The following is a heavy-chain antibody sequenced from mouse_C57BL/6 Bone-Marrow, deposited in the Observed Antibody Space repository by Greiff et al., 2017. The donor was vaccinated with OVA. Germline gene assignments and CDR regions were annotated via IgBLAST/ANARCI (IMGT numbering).Heavy chain of an antibody. CDR2: INPSNGGT. Sequence: QVQLQQPGTELVKPGASVKLSCKASGYTFTSYWMHWVKQRPGQGLEWIGNINPSNGGTNYNEKFKSKATLTVDKSSSTAYLQLSSLTSEDSAVYYCARARAYYGYGTWFAYWGQGTLVTVSA. J-gene: IGHJ3*01. V-gene: IGHV1-53*01. CDR3: ARARAYYGYGTWFAY. CDR1: GYTFTSYW. D-gene: IGHD2-9*01.